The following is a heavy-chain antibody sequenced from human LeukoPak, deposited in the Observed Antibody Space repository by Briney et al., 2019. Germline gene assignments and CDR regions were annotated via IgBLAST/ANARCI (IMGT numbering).Heavy chain of an antibody. CDR1: GFTFSTYI. CDR2: ITGNGGST. J-gene: IGHJ4*02. V-gene: IGHV3-64D*06. CDR3: ARRDDYSAYDC. Sequence: GGSLRLSCSASGFTFSTYIMHWVRQAPGKGLETVSAITGNGGSTFYADSVKGRFTISRDNSNNTLYLQMSSLRAEDTAMYYCARRDDYSAYDCWGQGTLVTVSS. D-gene: IGHD5-24*01.